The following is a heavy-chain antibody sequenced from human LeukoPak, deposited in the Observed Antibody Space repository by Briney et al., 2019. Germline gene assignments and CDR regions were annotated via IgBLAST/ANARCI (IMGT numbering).Heavy chain of an antibody. D-gene: IGHD2-21*02. V-gene: IGHV3-23*01. Sequence: GGSLRLSCAASGFTFRRYEMSWVGQAPGKGLPWVSGISGSGGSTYSAASVKGRFTISSDNSKNTLYLQVNSLRAEDTALYYCAKGLAYCGGDCFYFDYWGQGTLVTVSS. J-gene: IGHJ4*02. CDR2: ISGSGGST. CDR3: AKGLAYCGGDCFYFDY. CDR1: GFTFRRYE.